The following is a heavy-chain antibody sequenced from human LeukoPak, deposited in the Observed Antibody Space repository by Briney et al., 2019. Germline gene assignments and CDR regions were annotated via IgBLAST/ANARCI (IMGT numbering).Heavy chain of an antibody. CDR3: VRDGYYDSSGIYDY. J-gene: IGHJ4*02. CDR1: GFTFSSYA. CDR2: ISSSGSTI. V-gene: IGHV3-48*03. D-gene: IGHD3-22*01. Sequence: GGSLRLSCAASGFTFSSYAMSWVRQAPGKGLEWVSYISSSGSTIYYADSVKGRFTISRDNAKNSLYLQMNSLRAEDTAVYYCVRDGYYDSSGIYDYWGQGTLVTVSS.